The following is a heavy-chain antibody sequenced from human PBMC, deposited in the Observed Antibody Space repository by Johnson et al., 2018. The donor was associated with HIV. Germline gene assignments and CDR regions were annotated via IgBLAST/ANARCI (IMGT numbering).Heavy chain of an antibody. CDR1: GFTFSSYD. CDR3: AKDGSGDVRGAFDI. CDR2: ISWDGGST. Sequence: LSVESGGGVVQPGRSLRLSCAASGFTFSSYDMHWVRQAPGKGLEWVSLISWDGGSTYYADSVKGRFTISRDNSKNSLYLQMNSLRTEDTALYYCAKDGSGDVRGAFDIWGQGTMVTVSS. V-gene: IGHV3-43*01. D-gene: IGHD3-10*02. J-gene: IGHJ3*02.